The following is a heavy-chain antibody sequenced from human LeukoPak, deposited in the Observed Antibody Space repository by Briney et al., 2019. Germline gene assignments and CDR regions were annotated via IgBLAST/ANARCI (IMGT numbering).Heavy chain of an antibody. Sequence: ASVKVSCRASGYTLASYDMNWVRQATGQGLEWMVWMNPNSGTTGYAQKFQDRITLTRDTSISTAYMELSSLTSDDTAVYYCARDYGGNSGWFDPWGQGTLVTVSS. CDR2: MNPNSGTT. D-gene: IGHD4-23*01. CDR3: ARDYGGNSGWFDP. V-gene: IGHV1-8*01. CDR1: GYTLASYD. J-gene: IGHJ5*02.